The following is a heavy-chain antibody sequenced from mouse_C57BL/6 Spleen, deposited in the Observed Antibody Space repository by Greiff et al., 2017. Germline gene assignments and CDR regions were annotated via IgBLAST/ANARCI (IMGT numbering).Heavy chain of an antibody. CDR3: ARNTDWDYFDY. J-gene: IGHJ2*01. Sequence: EVQRVESGPVLVKPGASVKMSCKASGYTFTDYYMNWVKQSHGKSLEWIGVINPYNGGTSYNQKFKGKATLTVDKSSSTAYMELNSLTSEDSAVYYCARNTDWDYFDYWGQGTTLTVSS. CDR2: INPYNGGT. CDR1: GYTFTDYY. V-gene: IGHV1-19*01. D-gene: IGHD4-1*01.